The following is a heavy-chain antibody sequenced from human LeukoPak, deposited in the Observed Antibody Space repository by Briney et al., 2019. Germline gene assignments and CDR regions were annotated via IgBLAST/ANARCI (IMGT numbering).Heavy chain of an antibody. D-gene: IGHD3-22*01. V-gene: IGHV4-59*01. CDR2: IHYSGST. J-gene: IGHJ4*02. CDR1: GGSISSYY. CDR3: ARSFDSSGYYYYFDY. Sequence: PSETLSLTCTVSGGSISSYYWSWIRQSPGKGLEWIGYIHYSGSTNYNPSLKSRVTISVDTSRNQFYLKLSSVTAADTAVYYCARSFDSSGYYYYFDYWGQGTLVTVSS.